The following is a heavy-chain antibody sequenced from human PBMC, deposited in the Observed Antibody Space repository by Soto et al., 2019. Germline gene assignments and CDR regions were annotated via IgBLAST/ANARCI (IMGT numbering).Heavy chain of an antibody. CDR1: GFTFSSYS. V-gene: IGHV3-21*02. CDR3: ARDVYYYDSSAYWAY. J-gene: IGHJ4*02. D-gene: IGHD3-22*01. Sequence: EVQLVESGGGLVKPGGSLRLSCAASGFTFSSYSMNWVRQAPGKGLEWVSSITGSSSYIYYADSVKGRFTISRDNAKNSLYLQMNSLRAEDTAVYYCARDVYYYDSSAYWAYWGQGILVTVSS. CDR2: ITGSSSYI.